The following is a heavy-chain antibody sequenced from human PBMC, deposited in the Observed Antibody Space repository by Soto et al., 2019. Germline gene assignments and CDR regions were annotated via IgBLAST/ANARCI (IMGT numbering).Heavy chain of an antibody. D-gene: IGHD4-17*01. CDR2: ISGSGGRT. CDR1: GITFTNYA. J-gene: IGHJ3*02. CDR3: VGDYGGLEGFDI. Sequence: GGSLRLSCVASGITFTNYAMAWVRQAPEKGLEWVSGISGSGGRTYYADSVKGRFTISRDNSKSTLFLQMNSLRAEDTAIYYCVGDYGGLEGFDIWGQGTMVTVSS. V-gene: IGHV3-23*01.